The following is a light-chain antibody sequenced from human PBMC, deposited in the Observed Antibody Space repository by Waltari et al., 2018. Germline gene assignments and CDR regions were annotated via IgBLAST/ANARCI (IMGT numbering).Light chain of an antibody. CDR3: QKYVNLPAT. CDR1: QSVGKY. Sequence: EIELTQYPGTLSLSPGQRATLSCRASQSVGKYLAWYQQKPGQSPRLLIYDASTRATGIPDRCSGSGSGTDFSLTISRLEPEDFAVYYCQKYVNLPATFGQGTKVEIK. J-gene: IGKJ1*01. CDR2: DAS. V-gene: IGKV3-20*01.